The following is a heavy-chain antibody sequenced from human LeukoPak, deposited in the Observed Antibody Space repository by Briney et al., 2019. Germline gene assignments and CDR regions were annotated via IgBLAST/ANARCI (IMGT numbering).Heavy chain of an antibody. CDR3: ARLQYSGSYYLGAFDI. J-gene: IGHJ3*02. CDR1: GGSISSYY. Sequence: PSETLSLTCTVSGGSISSYYWSWIRQPPGKGLEWIGYIYYSGSTNYNPSLKSRVTISVDTSKNQFSLKLSSVTAADTAVYYCARLQYSGSYYLGAFDIWGQGTMVTVSS. V-gene: IGHV4-59*08. D-gene: IGHD1-26*01. CDR2: IYYSGST.